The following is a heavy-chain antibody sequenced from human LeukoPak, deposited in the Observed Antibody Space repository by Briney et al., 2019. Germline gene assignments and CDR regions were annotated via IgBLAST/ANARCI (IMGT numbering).Heavy chain of an antibody. CDR2: ISGSGGST. Sequence: GGSLRLSCAASGFTFSSYAMSWVRQAPGKGLEWVSAISGSGGSTYYADSVKGRFTISRDNSKNTLYLQMNSLRAEDTAVYYCAKYRPYYDFWSGPMDVWGKGTTVTVSS. CDR3: AKYRPYYDFWSGPMDV. V-gene: IGHV3-23*01. D-gene: IGHD3-3*01. CDR1: GFTFSSYA. J-gene: IGHJ6*03.